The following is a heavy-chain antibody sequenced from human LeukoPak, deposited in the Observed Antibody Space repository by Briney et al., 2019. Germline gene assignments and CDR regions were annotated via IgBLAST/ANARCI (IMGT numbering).Heavy chain of an antibody. J-gene: IGHJ4*02. CDR2: IKSRTDGGT. CDR3: STVGYYYGSGSYSYYSVY. V-gene: IGHV3-15*01. Sequence: PGGSVRLSCAASGFTFSDAWMSWIRQAPRKGLEWVGRIKSRTDGGTTSAKGRFSISRDDSKNTLYLQMDSLKTEDTAVYYCSTVGYYYGSGSYSYYSVYWGQGTLVTVSS. CDR1: GFTFSDAW. D-gene: IGHD3-10*01.